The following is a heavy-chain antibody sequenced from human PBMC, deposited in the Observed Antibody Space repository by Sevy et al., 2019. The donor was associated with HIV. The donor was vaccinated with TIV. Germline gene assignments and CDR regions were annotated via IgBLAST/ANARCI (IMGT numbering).Heavy chain of an antibody. V-gene: IGHV1-46*01. D-gene: IGHD2-15*01. CDR2: INPSVGST. CDR1: GYTFTSYY. J-gene: IGHJ4*02. CDR3: ARADIVVVVAARRNYYFDY. Sequence: ASVKVSCKASGYTFTSYYMHWVRQAPGQGLEWMGIINPSVGSTSYAQKFQGRVTMTRDTSTSTVYMELSSLRSEDTAVYYCARADIVVVVAARRNYYFDYWGQGTLVTVSS.